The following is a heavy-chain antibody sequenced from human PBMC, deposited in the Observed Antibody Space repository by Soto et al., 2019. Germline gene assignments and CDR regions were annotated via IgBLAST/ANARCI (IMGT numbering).Heavy chain of an antibody. CDR1: GGTFSSYA. J-gene: IGHJ4*02. CDR2: IIPIFGTA. D-gene: IGHD6-13*01. CDR3: ARVLIGGIAAAGASLDY. Sequence: QVQLVQSGAEVKKPGSSVKVSCKASGGTFSSYAISWVRQAPGQGLEWMGGIIPIFGTANYAQKFQGRVTITADESTSTADMELSSLRSEDTAVYYCARVLIGGIAAAGASLDYWGQGTLVTVSS. V-gene: IGHV1-69*01.